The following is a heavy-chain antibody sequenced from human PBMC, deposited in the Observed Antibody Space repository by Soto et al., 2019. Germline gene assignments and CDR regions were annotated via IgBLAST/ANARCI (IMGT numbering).Heavy chain of an antibody. CDR3: AKGGLQWLVTSDFNY. D-gene: IGHD6-19*01. V-gene: IGHV3-30*18. CDR2: VSHDGRNT. Sequence: VQLVESGGGVVQPGRSLRLSCAASGFTFSDHAMHWVRQAPGKGLEWVAVVSHDGRNTHYADSVKGRFTISRDSYQNTVSLSMTSLRAEDTAVYYCAKGGLQWLVTSDFNYWGQGALVTVSS. J-gene: IGHJ4*02. CDR1: GFTFSDHA.